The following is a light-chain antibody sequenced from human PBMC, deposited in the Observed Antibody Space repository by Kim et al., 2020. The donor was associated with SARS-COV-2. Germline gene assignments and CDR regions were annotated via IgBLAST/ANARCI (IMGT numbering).Light chain of an antibody. CDR1: QSVLFTSNNKNY. CDR3: QQYYDTPLT. Sequence: DIVMTQSPDSLAVSLGERATINCKSSQSVLFTSNNKNYLAWYQQKPEQPPNLLIYWASTRESGVPHRFSGSGSGTDFTLTISSLQAEDVAVYYCQQYYDTPLTFGGGTKVDIK. CDR2: WAS. V-gene: IGKV4-1*01. J-gene: IGKJ4*01.